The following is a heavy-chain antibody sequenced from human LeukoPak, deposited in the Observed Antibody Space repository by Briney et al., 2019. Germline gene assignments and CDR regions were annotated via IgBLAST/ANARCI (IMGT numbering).Heavy chain of an antibody. V-gene: IGHV3-43*02. CDR3: TKDIRPRYSSSSGFDY. Sequence: PGGSLRLSCAASGFSFDDYVVHWVRQPPGKGLEWVSLISGDGVSTYYADSVKGRFTIPRDNSKNSLYLQMNSLRTEDTALYYCTKDIRPRYSSSSGFDYWGQGTLVTVSS. CDR2: ISGDGVST. D-gene: IGHD6-6*01. CDR1: GFSFDDYV. J-gene: IGHJ4*02.